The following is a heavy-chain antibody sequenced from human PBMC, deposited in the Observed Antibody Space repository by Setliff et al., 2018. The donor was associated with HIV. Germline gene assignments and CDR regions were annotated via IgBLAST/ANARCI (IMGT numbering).Heavy chain of an antibody. D-gene: IGHD3-10*01. V-gene: IGHV3-15*01. Sequence: GGSLRLSCAASGFTFSSAWMSWVRQAPGKGLEWVGRVKSKSDGGPTGYAAPVKGRFTISRDDSKNTLYLQMNSLKTEDTAVYYCTSDFSFARDAFAIWGQGTMVTVSS. CDR1: GFTFSSAW. J-gene: IGHJ3*02. CDR2: VKSKSDGGPT. CDR3: TSDFSFARDAFAI.